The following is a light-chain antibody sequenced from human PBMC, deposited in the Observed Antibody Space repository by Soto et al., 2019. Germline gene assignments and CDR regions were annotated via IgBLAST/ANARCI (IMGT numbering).Light chain of an antibody. CDR2: STS. CDR3: QQSYSTPYT. Sequence: DIQMTQSPSSLSASIGDRVTITCRPSQSISNYLNWYQQKPGKAPELLISSTSTLQSGVPSRFSGSGAGTDFTLTISSLQPEYFATYFCQQSYSTPYTFGLGTKLELK. CDR1: QSISNY. J-gene: IGKJ2*01. V-gene: IGKV1-39*01.